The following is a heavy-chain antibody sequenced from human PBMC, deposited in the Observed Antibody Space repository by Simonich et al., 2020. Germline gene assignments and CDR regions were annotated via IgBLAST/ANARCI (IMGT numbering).Heavy chain of an antibody. CDR2: INHSGST. CDR1: GGSFSGYY. V-gene: IGHV4-34*01. CDR3: ARCGLVNYDILTGYHNWFDP. J-gene: IGHJ5*02. Sequence: QVQLQQWGAGLLKPSETLSLTCAVYGGSFSGYYWSWIRQHPGKGLGGIGEINHSGSTNSKPSLKSRVTISVDTSKNQFSLKLSSVTAADTAVYYCARCGLVNYDILTGYHNWFDPWGQGTLVTVSS. D-gene: IGHD3-9*01.